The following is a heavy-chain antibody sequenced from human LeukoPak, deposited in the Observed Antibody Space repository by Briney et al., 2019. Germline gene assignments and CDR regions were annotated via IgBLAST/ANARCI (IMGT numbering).Heavy chain of an antibody. CDR3: AKVSGRSLSYNWFDP. V-gene: IGHV3-9*01. CDR2: ISWNSGSI. Sequence: GGSLRLSCAASGLTFDDYAMNWVRQAPGKALEWVSGISWNSGSIGYADSVKGRFTISRDNAKNSLYLQMSSLRAEDTALYYCAKVSGRSLSYNWFDPWGQGTLVTVSS. CDR1: GLTFDDYA. J-gene: IGHJ5*02. D-gene: IGHD6-13*01.